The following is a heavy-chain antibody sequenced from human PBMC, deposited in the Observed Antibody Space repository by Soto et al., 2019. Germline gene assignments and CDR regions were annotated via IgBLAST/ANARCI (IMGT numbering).Heavy chain of an antibody. D-gene: IGHD5-12*01. CDR1: GDSVSSNSAA. V-gene: IGHV6-1*01. Sequence: SQTLSLTCAISGDSVSSNSAAWNWIRQSPSRGLEWLGRTYYRSKWYNDYAVSVKSRITINPDTSKNQFSLKMSSVTAADTAVYYCARDRAIISAPTKEYVFEIWGQGTMVTVSS. J-gene: IGHJ3*02. CDR3: ARDRAIISAPTKEYVFEI. CDR2: TYYRSKWYN.